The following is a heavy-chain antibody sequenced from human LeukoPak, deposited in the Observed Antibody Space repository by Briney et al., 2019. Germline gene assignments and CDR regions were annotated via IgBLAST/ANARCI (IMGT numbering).Heavy chain of an antibody. CDR3: ARAQRVAVAGISPSYYYYMDV. Sequence: PGGSLRLSCAASGFTFSNYVMQWVRQAPGKGLEWVALIAHDGSNKYYADSVKGRFTISRDNSKNTLYLQMNSLRAEDTAVYYCARAQRVAVAGISPSYYYYMDVWGKGTTVTVSS. CDR2: IAHDGSNK. J-gene: IGHJ6*03. V-gene: IGHV3-30*03. CDR1: GFTFSNYV. D-gene: IGHD6-19*01.